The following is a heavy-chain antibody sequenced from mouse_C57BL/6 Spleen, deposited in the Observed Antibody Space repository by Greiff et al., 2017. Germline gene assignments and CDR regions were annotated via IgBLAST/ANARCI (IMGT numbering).Heavy chain of an antibody. Sequence: EVMLVESEGGLVQPGSSMKLSCTASGFTFSDYYMAWVRQVPEKGLEWVANINYDGSSTYYLDSLKSRFIISRDNAKTILYLQMSSLKSEDTATYYCARANWEGYYFDYWGQGTTLTVSS. CDR1: GFTFSDYY. CDR3: ARANWEGYYFDY. J-gene: IGHJ2*01. D-gene: IGHD4-1*01. CDR2: INYDGSST. V-gene: IGHV5-16*01.